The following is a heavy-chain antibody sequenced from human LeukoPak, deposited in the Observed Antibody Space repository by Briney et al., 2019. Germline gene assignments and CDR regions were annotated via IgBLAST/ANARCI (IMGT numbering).Heavy chain of an antibody. D-gene: IGHD2-21*02. CDR2: ISSSSSYI. J-gene: IGHJ4*02. Sequence: PGGSLRLSCAASGFTFSSYSMNWVRQAPGKGLEWVSSISSSSSYIYYADSVKGRFTISRDNAKNSLYLQMNSLRAEDTAVYYCARDAIVVVTAIRFDYWGRGTLVTVSS. CDR1: GFTFSSYS. CDR3: ARDAIVVVTAIRFDY. V-gene: IGHV3-21*01.